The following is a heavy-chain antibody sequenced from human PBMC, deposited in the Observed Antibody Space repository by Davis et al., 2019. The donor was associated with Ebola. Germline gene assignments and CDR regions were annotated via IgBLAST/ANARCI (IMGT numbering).Heavy chain of an antibody. CDR2: LYPDERT. CDR1: GLSASTNY. J-gene: IGHJ4*02. Sequence: GESLKISCVVSGLSASTNYMGWVRQAPGKVLEWVSLLYPDERTFYADSVKGRFTISRDNSKNTLYLQMNSLRAEDTAVYYCAKVSGVVDYDYWGQGTLVTVSS. D-gene: IGHD2-15*01. CDR3: AKVSGVVDYDY. V-gene: IGHV3-53*05.